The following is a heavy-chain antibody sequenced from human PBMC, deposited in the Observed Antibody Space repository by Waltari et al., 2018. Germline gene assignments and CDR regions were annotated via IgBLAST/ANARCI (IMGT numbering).Heavy chain of an antibody. V-gene: IGHV3-53*02. J-gene: IGHJ5*02. CDR2: IYSGGST. D-gene: IGHD3-10*01. Sequence: EVQLVETGGGLIQPGGSLRLSCAASGFTVSSNYMSWVRQAPGKGREWFAVIYSGGSTYYADSVKGRFTISRDNSKNTLYLQMNSLRAEDTAVYYCAREKTMVRGVRGWFDPWGQGTLVTVSS. CDR3: AREKTMVRGVRGWFDP. CDR1: GFTVSSNY.